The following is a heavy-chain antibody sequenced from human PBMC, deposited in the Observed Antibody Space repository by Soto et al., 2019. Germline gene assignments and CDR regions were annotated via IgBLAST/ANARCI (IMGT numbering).Heavy chain of an antibody. CDR2: VYYRGSI. J-gene: IGHJ5*01. CDR3: ARVTFTPNWFDS. D-gene: IGHD3-3*02. Sequence: NPSETLSLTCTVSGDSISSPDYYWSWIRLAPGKGLELIGYVYYRGSIYYTPAFESRVSISVDTSKNQFSLRLTSVTAADSAMYFCARVTFTPNWFDSWGQGILVTVSS. V-gene: IGHV4-30-4*01. CDR1: GDSISSPDYY.